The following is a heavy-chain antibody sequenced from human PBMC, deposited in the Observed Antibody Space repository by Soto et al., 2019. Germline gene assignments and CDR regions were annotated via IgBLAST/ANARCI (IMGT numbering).Heavy chain of an antibody. Sequence: QVRLVQSGAEVKKPGASVKVSCKASGYTFITHGISWVRQAPGQGLEWMARISAYNGDTKYAQKFQGRVTLTTDKSTTTAYMEMRSLRSDDTAVYYCARDGTGGVLGLNKYYYVDVWGEGTTVTVSS. CDR2: ISAYNGDT. D-gene: IGHD2-8*02. J-gene: IGHJ6*03. CDR1: GYTFITHG. V-gene: IGHV1-18*01. CDR3: ARDGTGGVLGLNKYYYVDV.